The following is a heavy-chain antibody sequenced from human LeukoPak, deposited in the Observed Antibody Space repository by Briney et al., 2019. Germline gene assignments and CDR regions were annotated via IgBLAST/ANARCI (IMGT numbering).Heavy chain of an antibody. Sequence: SETLSLTYTVSGGSISSYYWSWIRQPAGKGLEWIGRIYTSGSTNYNPSLKSRVTMSVDTSKNQFSLKLRSVTAADTAVYYCAREAPISDSGNYYKSLGYWGQGTLVTVSS. CDR1: GGSISSYY. V-gene: IGHV4-4*07. J-gene: IGHJ4*02. CDR2: IYTSGST. CDR3: AREAPISDSGNYYKSLGY. D-gene: IGHD3-10*01.